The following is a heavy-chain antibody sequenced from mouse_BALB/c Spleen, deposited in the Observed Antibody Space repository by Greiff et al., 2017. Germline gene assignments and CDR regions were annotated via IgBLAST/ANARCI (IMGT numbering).Heavy chain of an antibody. CDR2: ISYDGSN. CDR3: ARATMITELAY. V-gene: IGHV3-6*02. J-gene: IGHJ3*01. CDR1: GYSITSGYY. D-gene: IGHD2-4*01. Sequence: EVKLQESGPGLVKPSQSLSLTCSVTGYSITSGYYWNWIRQFPGNKLEWMGYISYDGSNNYNPSLKNRISITRDTSKNQFFLKLNSVTTVDTATYYCARATMITELAYWRQGPLV.